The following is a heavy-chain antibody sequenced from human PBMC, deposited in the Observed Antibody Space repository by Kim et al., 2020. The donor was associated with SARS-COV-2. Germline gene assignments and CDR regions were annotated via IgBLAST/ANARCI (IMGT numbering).Heavy chain of an antibody. V-gene: IGHV4-59*01. J-gene: IGHJ6*03. CDR1: DGSISTYY. D-gene: IGHD2-15*01. CDR2: VYHSGST. CDR3: ARGLGRGRYYYYMDV. Sequence: SETLSLNCTVSDGSISTYYWSWIRQPPGKGLEWIGYVYHSGSTNYNPSLKSRVTISVDTSKNQFSLKLNSVTAADTAVYYCARGLGRGRYYYYMDVWGKGTTVTVSS.